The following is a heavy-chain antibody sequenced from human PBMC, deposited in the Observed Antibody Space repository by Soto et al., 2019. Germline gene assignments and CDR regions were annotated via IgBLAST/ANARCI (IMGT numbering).Heavy chain of an antibody. D-gene: IGHD2-2*01. CDR3: VSSRSAIYGDAFDV. CDR2: IYDDGST. CDR1: GDSISSYF. Sequence: SETLSLTCSVSGDSISSYFKNWIRQPPGKGLEWIGCIYDDGSTKYNPSLESRVTILLDTSKDEFSLRLRSVTSADTAVYYCVSSRSAIYGDAFDVWGQGTMVTVSS. J-gene: IGHJ3*01. V-gene: IGHV4-59*03.